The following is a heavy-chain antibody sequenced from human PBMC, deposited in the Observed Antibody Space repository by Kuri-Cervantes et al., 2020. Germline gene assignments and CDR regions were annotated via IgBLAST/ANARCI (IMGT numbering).Heavy chain of an antibody. J-gene: IGHJ4*02. V-gene: IGHV3-48*02. CDR2: ISSSSSTI. Sequence: GGSLRLSCAASEFTFSSYSMNWVRQAPGKGLEWVSYISSSSSTIYYADSVKGRFTISRDNAKNSLYLQMNSLTDEDTAVYYCARAPRGSSWPSFGYWGQGTLVTVSS. D-gene: IGHD6-13*01. CDR3: ARAPRGSSWPSFGY. CDR1: EFTFSSYS.